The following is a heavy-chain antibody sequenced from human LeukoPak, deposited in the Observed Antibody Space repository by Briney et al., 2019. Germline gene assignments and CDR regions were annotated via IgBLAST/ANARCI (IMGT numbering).Heavy chain of an antibody. D-gene: IGHD3-10*01. CDR3: ARGSLDSFSGSYLFDY. CDR1: GYTFTSYD. CDR2: MNPNSGNT. Sequence: ASVKVSCKASGYTFTSYDINWVRQATGQGLEWMGWMNPNSGNTGYAQKFQGRVTMTRNTSISTAYMELSSLRSEDTAVYYCARGSLDSFSGSYLFDYWGQGTLVTVSS. V-gene: IGHV1-8*01. J-gene: IGHJ4*02.